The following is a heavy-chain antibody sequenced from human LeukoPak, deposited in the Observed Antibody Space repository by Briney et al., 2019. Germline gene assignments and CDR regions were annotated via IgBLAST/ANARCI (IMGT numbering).Heavy chain of an antibody. D-gene: IGHD3-3*01. V-gene: IGHV4-39*01. J-gene: IGHJ6*01. CDR2: IYSSGST. CDR3: ARLEWKYGVDV. CDR1: GGSISSGGYY. Sequence: SETLSLTCTVSGGSISSGGYYWGWIRQPPGKGLEWIGTIYSSGSTYYNPSLKSRVTIFVDTSKSEISLRLSSVTAADTAVFYCARLEWKYGVDVWGQGTTVTVSS.